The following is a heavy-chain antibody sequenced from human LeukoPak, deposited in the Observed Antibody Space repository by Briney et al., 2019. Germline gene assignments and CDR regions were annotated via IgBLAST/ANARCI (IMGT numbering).Heavy chain of an antibody. CDR3: ARTYYYDSSETFDY. CDR2: IYYNRGT. J-gene: IGHJ4*02. D-gene: IGHD3-22*01. V-gene: IGHV4-39*07. Sequence: SEALSLTCTVSSDSISNSAYHWGWIRQPPGRGLEWIGTIYYNRGTYYNPSLKSRVTISVGTSKNQFSLKLSSVTAADTAVYYCARTYYYDSSETFDYWGQGTLVTVSS. CDR1: SDSISNSAYH.